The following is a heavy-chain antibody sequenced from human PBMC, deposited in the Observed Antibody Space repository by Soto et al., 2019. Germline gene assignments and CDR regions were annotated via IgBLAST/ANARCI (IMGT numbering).Heavy chain of an antibody. D-gene: IGHD3-10*01. Sequence: QVQLVESGGGVVQPGRSLRLSCAASGFTFSSYGMHWVRQAPGKGLEWVAVIWYDGSNKYYADSVKGRFTISRDNSKNAMYLQMNSLSADETAVYYCARSITGLLWFGEPEYWGQGTLVTVSS. CDR3: ARSITGLLWFGEPEY. CDR2: IWYDGSNK. V-gene: IGHV3-33*01. CDR1: GFTFSSYG. J-gene: IGHJ4*02.